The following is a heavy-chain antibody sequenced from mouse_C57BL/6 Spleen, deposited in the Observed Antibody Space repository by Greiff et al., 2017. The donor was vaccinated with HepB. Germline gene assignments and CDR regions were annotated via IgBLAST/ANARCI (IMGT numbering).Heavy chain of an antibody. CDR2: ISSGGSYT. CDR3: ARQITTVPVSYGDYYYAMDY. CDR1: GFTFSSYG. Sequence: EVQGVESGGDLVKPGGSLKLSCAASGFTFSSYGMSWVRQTPDKRLEWVATISSGGSYTYYPDSVKGRFTISRDNAKNTLYLQMSSLKSEDTAMYYCARQITTVPVSYGDYYYAMDYWGQGTSVTVSS. V-gene: IGHV5-6*01. D-gene: IGHD1-1*01. J-gene: IGHJ4*01.